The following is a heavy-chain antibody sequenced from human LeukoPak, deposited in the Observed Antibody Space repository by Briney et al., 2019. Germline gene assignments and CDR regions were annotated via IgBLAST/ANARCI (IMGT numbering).Heavy chain of an antibody. CDR1: GFTFSSYS. Sequence: GGSLRLSCAASGFTFSSYSMNWVRQAPGKGLEWVSSISSSSSYIYYADSVKGRFTISRDNAKNSLYLQMNSLRAEDTAVYYCASIGDCSSTSCFPLGPWGQGTLATVSS. J-gene: IGHJ5*02. V-gene: IGHV3-21*01. CDR3: ASIGDCSSTSCFPLGP. D-gene: IGHD2-2*01. CDR2: ISSSSSYI.